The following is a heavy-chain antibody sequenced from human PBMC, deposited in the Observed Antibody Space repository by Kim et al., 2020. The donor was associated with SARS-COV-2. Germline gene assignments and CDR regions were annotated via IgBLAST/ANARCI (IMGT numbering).Heavy chain of an antibody. V-gene: IGHV3-11*01. Sequence: ADSVKGRFPISRDNGKNSLYLQMNSLRAGDAAVYYCAGGYGDYGDWDWFDPWGQGTLVTVSS. J-gene: IGHJ5*02. CDR3: AGGYGDYGDWDWFDP. D-gene: IGHD4-17*01.